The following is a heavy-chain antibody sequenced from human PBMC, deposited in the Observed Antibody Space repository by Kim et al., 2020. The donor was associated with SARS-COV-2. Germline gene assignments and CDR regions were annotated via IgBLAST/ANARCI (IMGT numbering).Heavy chain of an antibody. Sequence: ASVKVSCKASGYTFTGYYMHWVRQAPGQGLEWMGWINPNSGGTNYAQKFQGRVTMTRDTSISIAYMELSRLRSDDTAVYYCARAADIAAAGTADFQHWGQGTLVTVSS. CDR3: ARAADIAAAGTADFQH. D-gene: IGHD6-13*01. CDR2: INPNSGGT. J-gene: IGHJ1*01. V-gene: IGHV1-2*02. CDR1: GYTFTGYY.